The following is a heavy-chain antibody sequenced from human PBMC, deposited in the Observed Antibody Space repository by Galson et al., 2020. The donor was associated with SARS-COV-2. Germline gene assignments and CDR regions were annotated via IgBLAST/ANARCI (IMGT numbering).Heavy chain of an antibody. CDR2: IDPSDSYT. CDR1: GYSFTSYW. D-gene: IGHD6-13*01. CDR3: ARQEVRIAAAGTGSWFDP. Sequence: HGEFLKISCKGSGYSFTSYWISWVRQMPGKGLEWMGRIDPSDSYTNYSPSFQGHVTISADKSISTAYLQWSSLKASDTAMYYCARQEVRIAAAGTGSWFDPWGQGTLVTVSS. J-gene: IGHJ5*02. V-gene: IGHV5-10-1*01.